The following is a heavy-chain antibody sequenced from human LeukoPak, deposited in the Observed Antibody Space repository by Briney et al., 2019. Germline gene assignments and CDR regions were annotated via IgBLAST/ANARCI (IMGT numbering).Heavy chain of an antibody. J-gene: IGHJ4*02. CDR2: ISGSGGST. CDR3: AKDSLGPFDY. Sequence: AGSLRRTCAASGFTFSSYAWSWVRQAPGKGLEWVSAISGSGGSTYYADAVKRRFTIHRDNHNNTLYLQMNSLRAEDTAVYYCAKDSLGPFDYWGQGTLVTVSS. CDR1: GFTFSSYA. V-gene: IGHV3-23*01.